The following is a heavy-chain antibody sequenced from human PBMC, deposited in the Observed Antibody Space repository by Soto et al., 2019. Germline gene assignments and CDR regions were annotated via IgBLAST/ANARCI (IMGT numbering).Heavy chain of an antibody. CDR1: GFTFSSYA. J-gene: IGHJ6*02. CDR2: ISYDGSNK. V-gene: IGHV3-30-3*01. Sequence: QVQLVESGGGVVQPGRSLRLSCAASGFTFSSYAMHWVRQAPGKGLEWVAVISYDGSNKYYADSVKGRFTISRDNSKNTLYLKMNRLRAEDTAVYYCAREGQQQLAFSGYYYYGMDVWGQGTTVTVSS. CDR3: AREGQQQLAFSGYYYYGMDV. D-gene: IGHD6-13*01.